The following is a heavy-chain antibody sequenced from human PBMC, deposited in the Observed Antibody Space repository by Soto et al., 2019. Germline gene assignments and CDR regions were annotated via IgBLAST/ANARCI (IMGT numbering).Heavy chain of an antibody. CDR1: GCTFSSYA. CDR2: YSGSGDST. J-gene: IGHJ6*02. V-gene: IGHV3-23*01. Sequence: EVQLLESGGGLVQPGGSLRRSCAASGCTFSSYAMSWVRQAPGKGLEWGSGYSGSGDSTYYADSVKGRFTISRDNSKNTLYLQMNSLRAEDTAVYYCAVDTSMVPPYYYGMDVWGQGTTVTVS. D-gene: IGHD5-18*01. CDR3: AVDTSMVPPYYYGMDV.